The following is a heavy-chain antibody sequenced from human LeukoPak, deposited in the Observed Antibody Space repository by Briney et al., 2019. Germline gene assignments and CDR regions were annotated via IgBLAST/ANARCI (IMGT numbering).Heavy chain of an antibody. CDR1: GFTFSNNY. CDR2: IYSGGVT. J-gene: IGHJ5*01. CDR3: ARDMGCTTSTCRNNWFDS. D-gene: IGHD2/OR15-2a*01. V-gene: IGHV3-53*01. Sequence: PGGSLRLSCVVSGFTFSNNYMSWVRQAPGTGLEWASVIYSGGVTYYADSVKGRFTISRDDSKNTLYLQMNTLRAEDTAVYYCARDMGCTTSTCRNNWFDSWGQGTLVTVSS.